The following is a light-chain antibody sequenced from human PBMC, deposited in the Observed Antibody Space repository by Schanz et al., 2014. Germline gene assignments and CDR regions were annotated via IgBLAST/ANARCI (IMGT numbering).Light chain of an antibody. J-gene: IGKJ3*01. CDR2: DAS. CDR1: QSVSYY. Sequence: EIVMTQSPATLSVSPGQRVTLSCRASQSVSYYLAWYQQKPGQAPRLLIYDASNRATGVPARLSGGGSGTDFTLTISSLEPEDFAVYYCQQRSDWPPLFGPGTKVDFK. CDR3: QQRSDWPPL. V-gene: IGKV3-11*01.